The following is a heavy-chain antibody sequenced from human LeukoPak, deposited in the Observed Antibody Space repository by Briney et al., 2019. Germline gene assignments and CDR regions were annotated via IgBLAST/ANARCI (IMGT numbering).Heavy chain of an antibody. J-gene: IGHJ6*04. V-gene: IGHV4-30-4*01. D-gene: IGHD3-16*01. CDR2: IYYSGST. Sequence: KSSETLSLTCTVSGGSISSGDYYWRWIRQPPGKGLEWIGYIYYSGSTYYNPSLKSRVTISVDTSKNQFSLKLSSVTAADTAVYYCARWGPLGDYYYGMDVRGKGTTVTVSS. CDR1: GGSISSGDYY. CDR3: ARWGPLGDYYYGMDV.